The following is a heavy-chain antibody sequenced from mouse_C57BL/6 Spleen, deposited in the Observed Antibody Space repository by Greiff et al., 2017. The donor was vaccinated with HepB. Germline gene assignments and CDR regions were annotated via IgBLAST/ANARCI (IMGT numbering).Heavy chain of an antibody. Sequence: VQLQQPGAELVMPGASVKLSCKASGYTFTSYWMHWVKQRPGQGLEWIGEIDPSDSYTNYNQKFKGKSTLTVDKSSSTAYMQLSSLTSEDSAVYYCARSTTVVHWYFDVWGTGTTVTVSS. CDR1: GYTFTSYW. J-gene: IGHJ1*03. D-gene: IGHD1-1*01. CDR3: ARSTTVVHWYFDV. CDR2: IDPSDSYT. V-gene: IGHV1-69*01.